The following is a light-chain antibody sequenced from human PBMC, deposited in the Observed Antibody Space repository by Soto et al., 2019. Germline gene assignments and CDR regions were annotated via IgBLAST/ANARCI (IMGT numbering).Light chain of an antibody. V-gene: IGLV1-40*01. J-gene: IGLJ2*01. CDR2: NND. CDR3: QSYDTSLSDVL. CDR1: SSNIGAGHH. Sequence: QTVVTQPPSVSRAPGQRVTVSCTGSSSNIGAGHHVHWYQQLPGTAPKLLIYNNDNRPSGVPDRFSGSKSGTSASLAISGLQAEDEAEYYCQSYDTSLSDVLFGGGTKLTV.